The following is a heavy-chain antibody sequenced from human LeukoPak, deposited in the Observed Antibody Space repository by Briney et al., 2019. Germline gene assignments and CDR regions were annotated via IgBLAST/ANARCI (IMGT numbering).Heavy chain of an antibody. D-gene: IGHD2-2*01. CDR1: GFTFSSYG. Sequence: TGGSLRLSCAASGFTFSSYGMHWVRQAPGKGLEWVAVISYDGSNKYYADSVKGRFTISRDNSKNTLYLQMNSLRAEDTAVYYCARDRSRGVVPAALDVWGQGTTVTVSS. V-gene: IGHV3-30*03. CDR2: ISYDGSNK. J-gene: IGHJ6*02. CDR3: ARDRSRGVVPAALDV.